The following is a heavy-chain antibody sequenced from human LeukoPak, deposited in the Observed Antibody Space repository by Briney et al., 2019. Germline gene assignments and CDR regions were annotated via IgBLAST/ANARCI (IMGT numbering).Heavy chain of an antibody. V-gene: IGHV1-8*03. J-gene: IGHJ5*02. D-gene: IGHD6-19*01. CDR2: MNPNSGNT. CDR1: GYTFTSYD. CDR3: ARASRQWLAYLETGFDP. Sequence: GASVKVSCKASGYTFTSYDINWVRQATGQGLEWMGWMNPNSGNTGYAQKFQGRVTITRNTSISTAYMELSSLRSEDTAVYYCARASRQWLAYLETGFDPWGQGTLVTVSS.